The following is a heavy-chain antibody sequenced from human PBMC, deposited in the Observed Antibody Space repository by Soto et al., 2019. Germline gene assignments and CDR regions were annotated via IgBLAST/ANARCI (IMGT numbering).Heavy chain of an antibody. CDR2: IIPIFGTA. D-gene: IGHD6-13*01. CDR1: GGTFSSYA. CDR3: ARDYWSSSWYHWFDP. J-gene: IGHJ5*02. V-gene: IGHV1-69*01. Sequence: QVQLVQSGAEVKKPGSSVKVSCKASGGTFSSYAISWVRQAPGQGLEWMGGIIPIFGTANYAQKFQGRVTITADESTNPAYMELSSLRSEDTAVYYCARDYWSSSWYHWFDPWGQGTLVTVSS.